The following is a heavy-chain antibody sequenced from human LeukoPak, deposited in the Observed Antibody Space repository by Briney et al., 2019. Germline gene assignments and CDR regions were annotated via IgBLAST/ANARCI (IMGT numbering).Heavy chain of an antibody. Sequence: PSETLSLTCSVSGGSLNDYHWSWVRRPPGKGLEWIGYIYYTGSTKSNPSLQGRVTMSVDTSKKQLSLSLSSVTAADTAVYYCARGLRYNNSLGRRQLYYYYMDVWGTGTTVTVSS. D-gene: IGHD1-14*01. J-gene: IGHJ6*03. CDR2: IYYTGST. CDR1: GGSLNDYH. V-gene: IGHV4-59*08. CDR3: ARGLRYNNSLGRRQLYYYYMDV.